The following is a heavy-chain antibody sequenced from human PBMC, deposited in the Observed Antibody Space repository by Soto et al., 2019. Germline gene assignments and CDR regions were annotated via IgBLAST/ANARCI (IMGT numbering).Heavy chain of an antibody. CDR1: GDSISIRSYY. CDR3: ASTKDETLYFDY. D-gene: IGHD2-15*01. J-gene: IGHJ4*02. Sequence: QLQLQESGPGLVKPSEPLSLTCSVSGDSISIRSYYWGWVRQPPGKGLEWIGSIHYSGSTHYNPSLQSRVTISGDASKKQFSLKLGSVTAADTAMYYCASTKDETLYFDYWGQGNLVTVSS. V-gene: IGHV4-39*01. CDR2: IHYSGST.